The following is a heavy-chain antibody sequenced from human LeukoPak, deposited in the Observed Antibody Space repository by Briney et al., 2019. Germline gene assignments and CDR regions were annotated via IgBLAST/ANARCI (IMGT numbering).Heavy chain of an antibody. CDR1: GFTFSSNW. Sequence: GGSLRLSCATSGFTFSSNWMSWVRHAPGRGLDWVANIKPDGSAEYYAASVKGRFTVSRDNAKNSLYLQMNSLRVEDAAVYYCARANNSSWHNWGQGTLVTVSS. D-gene: IGHD6-13*01. CDR2: IKPDGSAE. J-gene: IGHJ4*02. V-gene: IGHV3-7*01. CDR3: ARANNSSWHN.